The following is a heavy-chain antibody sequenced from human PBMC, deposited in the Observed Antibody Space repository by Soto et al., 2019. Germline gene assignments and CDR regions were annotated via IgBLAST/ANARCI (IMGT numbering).Heavy chain of an antibody. CDR1: GYTFTSYG. CDR2: ISAYNGNT. D-gene: IGHD3-22*01. Sequence: QVQLVQSGAEVKKPGASVKVSCKASGYTFTSYGISWVRQAPGQGLEWMGWISAYNGNTNYAQKLQGRVTMTTDTSTSTAYVELRSLRSDDTAVYYCARDKTAYYDSSGYRCMHGGCRETWGQGTLVTVSS. CDR3: ARDKTAYYDSSGYRCMHGGCRET. J-gene: IGHJ5*02. V-gene: IGHV1-18*01.